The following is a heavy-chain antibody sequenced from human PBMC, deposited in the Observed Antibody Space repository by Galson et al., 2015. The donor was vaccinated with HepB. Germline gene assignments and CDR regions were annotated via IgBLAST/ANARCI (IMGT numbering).Heavy chain of an antibody. J-gene: IGHJ5*02. V-gene: IGHV3-21*01. CDR2: ISSSSSYI. D-gene: IGHD1-26*01. CDR1: GFTFSSYS. Sequence: SLRLSCAASGFTFSSYSMNWVRQAPGKGLEWVSSISSSSSYIYYADSVKGRFTISRDNAKNSLYLQMNSLRAEDTAVYYCASSSGSYYAWFDPWGQGTLVTVSS. CDR3: ASSSGSYYAWFDP.